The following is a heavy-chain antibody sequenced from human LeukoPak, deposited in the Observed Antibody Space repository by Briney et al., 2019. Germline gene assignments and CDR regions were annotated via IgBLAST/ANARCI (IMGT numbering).Heavy chain of an antibody. Sequence: GASVKVSCKASGYTFTGYYMHWVRQAPGQGLEWMGWINPNSGGTNYAQKFQGRVTMTRDTSISTAYMELSRLRSDDTAVYYCARSSYYYYSSGYYLDYWGQGTLVTVSS. CDR2: INPNSGGT. CDR1: GYTFTGYY. CDR3: ARSSYYYYSSGYYLDY. D-gene: IGHD3-22*01. V-gene: IGHV1-2*02. J-gene: IGHJ4*02.